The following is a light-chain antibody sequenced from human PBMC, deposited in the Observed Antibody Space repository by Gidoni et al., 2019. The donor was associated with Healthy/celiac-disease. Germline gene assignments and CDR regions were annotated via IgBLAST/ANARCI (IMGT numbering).Light chain of an antibody. V-gene: IGKV1-5*03. J-gene: IGKJ1*01. CDR3: QQYTSYPWT. CDR1: QSISSW. CDR2: KAS. Sequence: EINMNQYPATRSASVGDRVTITCRARQSISSWLAWYKQKPGKATKLLIYKASSLESGVPSRFSGSGSGTYFTLTISCLHPDYFATYYCQQYTSYPWTFGQWTKVEI.